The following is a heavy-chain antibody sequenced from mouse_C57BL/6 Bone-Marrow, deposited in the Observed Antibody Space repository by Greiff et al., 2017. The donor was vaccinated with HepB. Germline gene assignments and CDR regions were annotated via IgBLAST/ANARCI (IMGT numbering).Heavy chain of an antibody. CDR3: ARLQYYGSSYGGCFDY. D-gene: IGHD1-1*01. CDR1: GYTFTSYG. J-gene: IGHJ2*01. V-gene: IGHV1-81*01. CDR2: IYPRSGNT. Sequence: QVQLQQSGAELARPGASVKLSCKASGYTFTSYGISWVKQRTGQGLEWIGEIYPRSGNTYYNEKFKGKATLTADKSSSTAYMELRSLTSEDSAVYFCARLQYYGSSYGGCFDYWGQGTTLTVSS.